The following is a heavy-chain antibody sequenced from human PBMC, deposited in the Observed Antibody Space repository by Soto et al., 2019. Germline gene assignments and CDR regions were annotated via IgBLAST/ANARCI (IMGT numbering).Heavy chain of an antibody. CDR2: IYYSGST. Sequence: SETLSLTCTVSGGSISSSSYYWGWIRQPPGKGLEWIGSIYYSGSTYYNPSLKSRVTISVDTSKNQFSLKLSSVTAADTAVYYCARRPAAGTRDDYWGQGTLVTVSS. CDR1: GGSISSSSYY. D-gene: IGHD6-13*01. CDR3: ARRPAAGTRDDY. V-gene: IGHV4-39*01. J-gene: IGHJ4*02.